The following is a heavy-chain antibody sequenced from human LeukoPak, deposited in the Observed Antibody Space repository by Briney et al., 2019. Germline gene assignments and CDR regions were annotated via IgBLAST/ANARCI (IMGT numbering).Heavy chain of an antibody. V-gene: IGHV4-61*02. Sequence: SQTLSLTCTVSGGSINSGNYYWNWIRQPAGQGLQWIGRIYSSGKTNYSPSLQRRVTISLDTSKNQFSLKLNSVTAADTAVYYCARGVVAAAERTFDFWGQGTLVTVSS. J-gene: IGHJ4*02. CDR1: GGSINSGNYY. D-gene: IGHD6-13*01. CDR2: IYSSGKT. CDR3: ARGVVAAAERTFDF.